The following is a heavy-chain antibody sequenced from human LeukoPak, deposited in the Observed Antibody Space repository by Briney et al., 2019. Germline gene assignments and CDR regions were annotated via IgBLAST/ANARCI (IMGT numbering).Heavy chain of an antibody. V-gene: IGHV1-2*02. D-gene: IGHD6-19*01. Sequence: ASVKVSCKTLGYTFSGYYIHWVRQAPGQGLEWMGWIDPNSGAANYEKRFQGRVTMTRDISINTVYQEVRSDDTAVYYCARGEQWLVRYWGQGTLVIVSS. CDR1: GYTFSGYY. CDR2: IDPNSGAA. CDR3: ARGEQWLVRY. J-gene: IGHJ4*02.